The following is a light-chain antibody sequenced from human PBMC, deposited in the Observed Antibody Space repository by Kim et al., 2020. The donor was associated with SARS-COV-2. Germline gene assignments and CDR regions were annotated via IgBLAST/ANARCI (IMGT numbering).Light chain of an antibody. V-gene: IGLV3-19*01. CDR3: NSRDTGGDHLI. CDR2: AKN. J-gene: IGLJ2*01. Sequence: SSELTQYPAVSVALGQTVRITCQGESLRTYVASWYQQKPGQAPVLVIFAKNSRPSGIPDRFSASTSRNTASLTITEAQAEDEAVYYCNSRDTGGDHLIFG. CDR1: SLRTYV.